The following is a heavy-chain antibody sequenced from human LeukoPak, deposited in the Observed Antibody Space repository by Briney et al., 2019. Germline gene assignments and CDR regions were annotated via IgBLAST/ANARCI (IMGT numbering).Heavy chain of an antibody. CDR2: IYSSGGT. J-gene: IGHJ4*02. CDR3: ARDRACSNGTCSYFDY. V-gene: IGHV4-39*01. Sequence: SETLSLTCTVSGGSIDSSTYYWGWIRQPPGKGLEWIGSIYSSGGTYYNPSLKSRGTVSVDTSKNQFSLKLTSVTAADTAVYYCARDRACSNGTCSYFDYWGQGTVVAVSS. D-gene: IGHD2-8*01. CDR1: GGSIDSSTYY.